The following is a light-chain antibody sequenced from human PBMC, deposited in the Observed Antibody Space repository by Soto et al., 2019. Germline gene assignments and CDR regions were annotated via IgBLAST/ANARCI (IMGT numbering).Light chain of an antibody. CDR3: SSYTSSTLV. V-gene: IGLV2-14*01. J-gene: IGLJ2*01. CDR1: SSDVGGYNY. Sequence: QSALTQPASVSGSPGQSITISCTGTSSDVGGYNYVSWYQQHPGKAPKLMIYDVSNRPSGVSNRFSGSKSGNTASLTISGHQDEDEDDYYCSSYTSSTLVFGGGTKLTVL. CDR2: DVS.